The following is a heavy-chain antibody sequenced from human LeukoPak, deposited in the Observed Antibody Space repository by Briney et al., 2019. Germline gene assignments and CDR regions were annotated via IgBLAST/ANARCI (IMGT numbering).Heavy chain of an antibody. D-gene: IGHD3-22*01. J-gene: IGHJ4*02. CDR3: AKRGPGYDKSTYPPHYFDY. CDR2: ISGSGGST. Sequence: QPGGSLGLSCAASGFTFSSYAMSWVRQAPGKGLEWVSAISGSGGSTYCADSVKGRFTISRDNSKNTLYLQMNSLRAEDTAVYYCAKRGPGYDKSTYPPHYFDYWGQGTLVTVSS. CDR1: GFTFSSYA. V-gene: IGHV3-23*01.